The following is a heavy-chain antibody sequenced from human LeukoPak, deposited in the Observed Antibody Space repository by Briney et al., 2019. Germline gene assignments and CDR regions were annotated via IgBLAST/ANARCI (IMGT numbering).Heavy chain of an antibody. CDR3: ARDQPVLYGFDP. CDR2: IYYSGST. V-gene: IGHV4-31*03. CDR1: GGSISSGGYY. J-gene: IGHJ5*02. D-gene: IGHD2-8*01. Sequence: KTSETLSLTCTVSGGSISSGGYYWSWIRQHPGKGLEGIGYIYYSGSTYYNPSLKSRVTISVDTSKNQFSLKLSSVTAADTAVYYCARDQPVLYGFDPWGQGTLVTVSS.